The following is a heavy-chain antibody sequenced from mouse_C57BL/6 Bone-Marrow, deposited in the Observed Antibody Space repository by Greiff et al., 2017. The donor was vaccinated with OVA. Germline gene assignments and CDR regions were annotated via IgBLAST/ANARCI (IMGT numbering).Heavy chain of an antibody. CDR3: ARRGYYYGSSYSYWYFDV. CDR2: IWSGGST. CDR1: GFSLTSYG. D-gene: IGHD1-1*01. V-gene: IGHV2-2*01. Sequence: VKLVESGPGLVQPSQSLSITCTVSGFSLTSYGVHWVRQSPGKGLEWLGVIWSGGSTDYNAAFISRLSISKDNSKSQIFFKMNSLQADDTAIYYCARRGYYYGSSYSYWYFDVWGTGTTVTVSS. J-gene: IGHJ1*03.